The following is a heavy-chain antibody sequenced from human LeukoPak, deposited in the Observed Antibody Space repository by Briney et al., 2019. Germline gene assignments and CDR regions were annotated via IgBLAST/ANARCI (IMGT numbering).Heavy chain of an antibody. CDR3: ARRRWSTGWYAY. Sequence: GGSLRLSCKGSGYSFTSYWIGWVRQMPGKGLEWIGIIYPGDSDTRYSPSFQGHVSISADKSINTAYLHWSSLKASDTAIYFCARRRWSTGWYAYWGQGTQVTDSS. V-gene: IGHV5-51*01. CDR1: GYSFTSYW. D-gene: IGHD6-19*01. J-gene: IGHJ4*02. CDR2: IYPGDSDT.